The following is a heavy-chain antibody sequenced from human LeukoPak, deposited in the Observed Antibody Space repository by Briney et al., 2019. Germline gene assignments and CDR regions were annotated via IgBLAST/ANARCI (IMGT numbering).Heavy chain of an antibody. V-gene: IGHV4-39*01. J-gene: IGHJ4*02. D-gene: IGHD6-6*01. Sequence: SETLSLTCTVSGGSISSSYYYWGWIRQPPGKGLEWIGGMYYSGSTYYNPSLKSRVTISVDTSKNQFSLRLSSVTAVDTAVYYCASLQLLGKYYFDSWGQGTLVTASS. CDR3: ASLQLLGKYYFDS. CDR1: GGSISSSYYY. CDR2: MYYSGST.